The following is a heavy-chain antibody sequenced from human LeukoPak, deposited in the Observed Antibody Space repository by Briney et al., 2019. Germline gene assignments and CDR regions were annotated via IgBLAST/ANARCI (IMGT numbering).Heavy chain of an antibody. J-gene: IGHJ4*02. D-gene: IGHD2-21*02. CDR3: ARVPARGGDCY. CDR2: IYTDGNT. CDR1: GFAVSSDF. V-gene: IGHV3-53*01. Sequence: AGGSLRLSCAASGFAVSSDFMSWVRQAPGKGLEWVSVIYTDGNTYYADSVRGRFTISRDNSKNTLYLQLNSLRAEDTAVYYCARVPARGGDCYWGQGTLVTVSS.